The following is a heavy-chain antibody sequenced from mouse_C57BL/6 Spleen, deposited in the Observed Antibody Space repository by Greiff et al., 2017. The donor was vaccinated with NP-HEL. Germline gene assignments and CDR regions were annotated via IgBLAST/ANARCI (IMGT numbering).Heavy chain of an antibody. CDR3: ARRGEFITTVGFDY. Sequence: QVQLQQPGAELVKPGASVKMSCKASGYTFTSYWITWVKQRPGQGLEWIGDIYPGSGSTNYNEKFKSKATLTVDTSSSTAYMQLSSLTSEDSAVYYCARRGEFITTVGFDYWGQGTTLTVSS. D-gene: IGHD1-1*01. CDR2: IYPGSGST. J-gene: IGHJ2*01. CDR1: GYTFTSYW. V-gene: IGHV1-55*01.